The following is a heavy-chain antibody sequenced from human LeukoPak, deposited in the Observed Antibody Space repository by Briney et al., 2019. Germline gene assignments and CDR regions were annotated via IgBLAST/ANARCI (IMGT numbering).Heavy chain of an antibody. CDR3: ARWSLKIFGVPPGPDY. CDR1: GYTFTSYD. Sequence: ASVKVSCKASGYTFTSYDINWGRQATGQGREWRGWMNPNSGKTGYAQKFQGRVTMTRNTSIRTAYMQLRRLTSQDTAVYYCARWSLKIFGVPPGPDYWGQGTLVTVSS. CDR2: MNPNSGKT. D-gene: IGHD3-3*01. J-gene: IGHJ4*02. V-gene: IGHV1-8*01.